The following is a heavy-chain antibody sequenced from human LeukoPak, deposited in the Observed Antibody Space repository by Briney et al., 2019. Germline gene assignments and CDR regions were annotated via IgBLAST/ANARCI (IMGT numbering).Heavy chain of an antibody. V-gene: IGHV1-2*02. CDR2: INPNSGGT. J-gene: IGHJ4*02. CDR1: GYTFTGYY. D-gene: IGHD5-18*01. Sequence: ASVKVSCKASGYTFTGYYMHWVRQAPGQGLEWMGWINPNSGGTNYAQKFQGRVTMTRDTSISTAYMELSRLRSDDTAVYYCASLHVGTAMARGDYWGQGTLVTVSS. CDR3: ASLHVGTAMARGDY.